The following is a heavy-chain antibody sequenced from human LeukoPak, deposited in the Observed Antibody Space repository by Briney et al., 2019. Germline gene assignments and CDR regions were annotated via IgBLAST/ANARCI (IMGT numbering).Heavy chain of an antibody. V-gene: IGHV3-33*08. D-gene: IGHD5-12*01. CDR1: GFTLSGHS. CDR3: ARGVGNGYSGYGFRWYDL. Sequence: GGSLRLSCAATGFTLSGHSMNWVRQAPGKGLEWVAVMWSDRDDQYYADSVKGRFTISRDNSKNTLNLQMNSLRVEDTALYYCARGVGNGYSGYGFRWYDLWGQGTLVTVSS. J-gene: IGHJ5*02. CDR2: MWSDRDDQ.